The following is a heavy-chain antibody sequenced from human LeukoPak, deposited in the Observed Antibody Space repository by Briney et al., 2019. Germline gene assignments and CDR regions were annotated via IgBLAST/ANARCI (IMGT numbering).Heavy chain of an antibody. Sequence: GGSLRLSCAASGFTFDDYTMHWVRQAPGKGLEWVSAISGSGGSTYYADSVKGRFTISRDNSKNTRYLQMNSLRAEDTAVYYCAKDSRYYDSSGTFDYWGQGTLVTVSS. CDR2: ISGSGGST. CDR3: AKDSRYYDSSGTFDY. V-gene: IGHV3-23*01. D-gene: IGHD3-22*01. CDR1: GFTFDDYT. J-gene: IGHJ4*02.